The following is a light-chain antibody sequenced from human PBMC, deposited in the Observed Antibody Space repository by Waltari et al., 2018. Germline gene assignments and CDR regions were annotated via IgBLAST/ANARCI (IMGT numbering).Light chain of an antibody. Sequence: QSALTQPPSASGSPGPSVTISCTGTSSDVGRSNYASWYQQHPGKAPKLIIYEVTKRPSGVPDRFSGSKSGNTASLTVSGLQAEDEADYYCSSFADTNPFVFGTGTKVTVL. J-gene: IGLJ1*01. V-gene: IGLV2-8*01. CDR1: SSDVGRSNY. CDR2: EVT. CDR3: SSFADTNPFV.